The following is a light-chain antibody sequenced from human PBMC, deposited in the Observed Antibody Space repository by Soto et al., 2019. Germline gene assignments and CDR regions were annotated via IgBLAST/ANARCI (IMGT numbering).Light chain of an antibody. CDR1: SSNIENNY. J-gene: IGLJ1*01. V-gene: IGLV1-51*01. CDR2: DNY. Sequence: QSVLTQPPSVSAAPGQKVTVSCSGSSSNIENNYVSWYQQLPRTAPKLLIYDNYKRPSGIPDRFSGSKSGTSATLGITGLQTGDEADYYCGTWDSSLSAYVFXTGTKVTVL. CDR3: GTWDSSLSAYV.